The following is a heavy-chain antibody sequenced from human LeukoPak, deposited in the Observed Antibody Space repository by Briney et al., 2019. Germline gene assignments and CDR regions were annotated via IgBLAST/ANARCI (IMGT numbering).Heavy chain of an antibody. Sequence: QTGGSLRLSCAASGFTFSSYAMSWVRQAPGKGLEWVSGISGSGSSTYYADSVKGRFTISRDNSKNTLYLQMNSLRAEDTAVYYCAKDGPSTGYSGMDAWGQGTTVTVSS. V-gene: IGHV3-23*01. CDR1: GFTFSSYA. D-gene: IGHD7-27*01. J-gene: IGHJ6*02. CDR2: ISGSGSST. CDR3: AKDGPSTGYSGMDA.